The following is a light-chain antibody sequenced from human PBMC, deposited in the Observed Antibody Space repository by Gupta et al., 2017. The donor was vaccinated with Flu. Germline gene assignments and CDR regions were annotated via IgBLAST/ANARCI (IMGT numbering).Light chain of an antibody. CDR2: GAS. Sequence: DIQMTQSPSSLSASVGDRITITCRASQNIHTYVNWYQQRPGNSPKLLIYGASNLKSGVPSRFSGSGSGTKFILTISSLQAGDFATYYCQQSHSIPLTFGQGTKLDI. V-gene: IGKV1-39*01. J-gene: IGKJ2*01. CDR3: QQSHSIPLT. CDR1: QNIHTY.